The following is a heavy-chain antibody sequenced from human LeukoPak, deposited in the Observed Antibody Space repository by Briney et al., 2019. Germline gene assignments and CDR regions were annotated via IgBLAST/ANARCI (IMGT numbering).Heavy chain of an antibody. D-gene: IGHD3-22*01. CDR1: GGTFSSYA. CDR3: ARGSVYYYDSSGYPRGNNWFDP. CDR2: MNPNSGNT. Sequence: ASVKVSCKASGGTFSSYAISWVRQAPGQGLEWMGWMNPNSGNTGYAQKLQGRVTMTTDTSTSTAYMELRSLRSDDTAVYYCARGSVYYYDSSGYPRGNNWFDPWGQGTLVTVSS. V-gene: IGHV1-18*01. J-gene: IGHJ5*02.